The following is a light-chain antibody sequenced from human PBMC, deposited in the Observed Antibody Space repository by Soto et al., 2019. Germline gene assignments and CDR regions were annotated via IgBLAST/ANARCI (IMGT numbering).Light chain of an antibody. CDR1: SSDVGGYNY. CDR3: SSYASSSRWV. V-gene: IGLV2-14*01. Sequence: SALTQPASVSGSPGQSITISCTGTSSDVGGYNYVSWYQQHPGKAPKLMIYEVSNRPSGVSNRFSGSKSGNTASLTISGLQAEDEADYYCSSYASSSRWVFGTGTKVTVL. J-gene: IGLJ1*01. CDR2: EVS.